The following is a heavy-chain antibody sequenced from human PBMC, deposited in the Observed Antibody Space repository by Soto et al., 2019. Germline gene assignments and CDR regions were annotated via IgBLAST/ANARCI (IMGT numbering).Heavy chain of an antibody. J-gene: IGHJ6*02. CDR3: ARDLDGGNWNSDYYYGMDV. CDR1: GGTFSSYA. CDR2: IIPIFGTA. V-gene: IGHV1-69*13. D-gene: IGHD1-7*01. Sequence: SVKVSCKSSGGTFSSYAISWVRQAPGQGLEWMGGIIPIFGTANYAQKFQGRVTITADESTSTAYMELSSLRSEDTAVYYCARDLDGGNWNSDYYYGMDVWGQGTTVTVSS.